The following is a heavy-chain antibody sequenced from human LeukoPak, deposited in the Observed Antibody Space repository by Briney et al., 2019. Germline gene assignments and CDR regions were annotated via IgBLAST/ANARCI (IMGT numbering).Heavy chain of an antibody. J-gene: IGHJ3*02. CDR1: GFNLSGYW. V-gene: IGHV3-74*03. CDR3: ARGPSGALDI. D-gene: IGHD3-10*01. CDR2: ISTDGRTT. Sequence: GGSLRLSCAASGFNLSGYWMHWVRQALGKGLVWVSLISTDGRTTLYADSVKGRFTVSRDSAKNTLYLQMNSLRAEDTAVYCCARGPSGALDIWGLGTPVTVSS.